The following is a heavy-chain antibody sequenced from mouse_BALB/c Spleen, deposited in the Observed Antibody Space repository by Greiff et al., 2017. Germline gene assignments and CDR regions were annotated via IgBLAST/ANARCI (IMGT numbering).Heavy chain of an antibody. J-gene: IGHJ2*01. Sequence: EVQLQESGPELVKPGASVKIPCKASGYTFTDYNMDWVKQSHGKSLEWIGDINPNNGGTIYNQKFKGKATLTVDKSSSTAYMELRSLTSEDTAVYYCARWDYDGNYFDYWGQGTTLTVSS. CDR2: INPNNGGT. CDR1: GYTFTDYN. V-gene: IGHV1-18*01. CDR3: ARWDYDGNYFDY. D-gene: IGHD2-4*01.